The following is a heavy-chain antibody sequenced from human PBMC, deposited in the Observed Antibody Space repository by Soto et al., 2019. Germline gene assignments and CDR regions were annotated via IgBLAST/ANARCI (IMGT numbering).Heavy chain of an antibody. CDR3: ARGSYDFWSGYAYYYYYMDV. V-gene: IGHV1-3*01. Sequence: QVQLVQSGAEVKKPGASVKVSCKASGYTFTSYAMHWVRQAPGQRLEWMGWINAGNGNTKYSQKFQGRVTITRDTSASTAYMELSSLRSEDKAVYYCARGSYDFWSGYAYYYYYMDVWGKGTTVTVSS. CDR1: GYTFTSYA. J-gene: IGHJ6*03. CDR2: INAGNGNT. D-gene: IGHD3-3*01.